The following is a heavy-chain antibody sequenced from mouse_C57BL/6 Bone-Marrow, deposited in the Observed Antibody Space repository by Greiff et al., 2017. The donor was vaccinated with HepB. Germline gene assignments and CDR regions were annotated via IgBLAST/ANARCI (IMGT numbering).Heavy chain of an antibody. CDR1: GYTFTDYN. CDR2: INPNNGGT. V-gene: IGHV1-18*01. Sequence: VQLQQPGPELVKPGASVKISCKASGYTFTDYNMDWVKQSHGKSLEWIGDINPNNGGTIYNQKFKGKATLTVDKSSSTAYMELRGLTSEDTAVYYCARFTTVVATDAMDYWGQGTSVTVSS. D-gene: IGHD1-1*01. J-gene: IGHJ4*01. CDR3: ARFTTVVATDAMDY.